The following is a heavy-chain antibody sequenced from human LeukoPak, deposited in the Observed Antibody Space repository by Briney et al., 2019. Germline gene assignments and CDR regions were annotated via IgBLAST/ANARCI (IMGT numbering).Heavy chain of an antibody. CDR3: ARDDRYFDSALTL. CDR1: GGSISTGGSR. D-gene: IGHD3-9*01. Sequence: PSETLSLTCTVSGGSISTGGSRWTWIRQHPEKGLEWIGYIYYSGRTFYNPALRSRLIISVDTDKNQFSLELDSVTVADTAVYYCARDDRYFDSALTLWGQGTLATVSS. J-gene: IGHJ4*02. V-gene: IGHV4-31*03. CDR2: IYYSGRT.